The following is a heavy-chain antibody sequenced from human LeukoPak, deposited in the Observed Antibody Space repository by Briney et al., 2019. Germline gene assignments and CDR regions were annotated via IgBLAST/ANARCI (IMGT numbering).Heavy chain of an antibody. V-gene: IGHV3-23*01. D-gene: IGHD1-26*01. CDR3: AKLILGARSLFDF. J-gene: IGHJ4*02. CDR1: GFTFSSHA. Sequence: GGSLRLSCVASGFTFSSHAMSWVRQAPGKGLEWVSTISGSGDSTFYADSVKGRFTISRDNSKNTLYLQMSSLRADDAAMYYCAKLILGARSLFDFRGQGILVTVSS. CDR2: ISGSGDST.